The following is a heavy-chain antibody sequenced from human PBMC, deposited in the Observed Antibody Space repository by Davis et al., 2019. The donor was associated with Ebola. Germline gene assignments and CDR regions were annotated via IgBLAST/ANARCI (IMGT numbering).Heavy chain of an antibody. J-gene: IGHJ6*02. CDR2: IGNRGDHI. V-gene: IGHV3-48*02. Sequence: GESLKISCAASGFSLSNYGMYWVRRAPGKGLEWLSYIGNRGDHISYADSVKGRFTISSDNGKNSLHLQMNSLRDEDTAVYFCARRILLDSRGGMDVWGQGTTVTVSS. CDR3: ARRILLDSRGGMDV. D-gene: IGHD2/OR15-2a*01. CDR1: GFSLSNYG.